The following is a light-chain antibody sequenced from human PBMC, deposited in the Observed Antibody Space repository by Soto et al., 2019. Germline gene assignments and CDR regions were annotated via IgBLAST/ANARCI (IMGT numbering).Light chain of an antibody. Sequence: QSALTQPASVSGSPGQSITISCTGTSSDVGSYNLVSWYQQHPGKATKLMIYEVSKRPSGVSNRFSGSKSGNTASLTISGLQSEDEADYYCCSYAGSSTYYVLGTETKVTVL. CDR2: EVS. V-gene: IGLV2-23*02. CDR3: CSYAGSSTYYV. J-gene: IGLJ1*01. CDR1: SSDVGSYNL.